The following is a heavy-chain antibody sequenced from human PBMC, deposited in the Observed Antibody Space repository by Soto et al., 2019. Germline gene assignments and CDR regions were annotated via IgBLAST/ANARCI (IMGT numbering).Heavy chain of an antibody. CDR1: GYSFTGYW. D-gene: IGHD3-10*01. J-gene: IGHJ6*02. CDR2: IYPSDSDF. Sequence: PGESLKISCKASGYSFTGYWVAWVREVPGKGLEWMGIIYPSDSDFRYSPSFQGLVTFSVDKSINTAYLHWGSLKASDTAIYYCARHGLVIRGAKMDVWGQGTTVTVSS. CDR3: ARHGLVIRGAKMDV. V-gene: IGHV5-51*01.